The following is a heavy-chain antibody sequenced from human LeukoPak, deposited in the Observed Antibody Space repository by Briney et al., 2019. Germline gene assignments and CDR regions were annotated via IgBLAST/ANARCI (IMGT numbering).Heavy chain of an antibody. CDR2: IYSGGST. Sequence: GGSLRLSCAASGFTVSSNYMSWVRQAPGKGLEWVSVIYSGGSTYYADSVKGRFTISRDNSKNTLYLQMNSLRAEDTAVYYCARRGDYDSSGLLDYWGQGTLVTVSS. V-gene: IGHV3-66*04. D-gene: IGHD3-22*01. CDR1: GFTVSSNY. J-gene: IGHJ4*02. CDR3: ARRGDYDSSGLLDY.